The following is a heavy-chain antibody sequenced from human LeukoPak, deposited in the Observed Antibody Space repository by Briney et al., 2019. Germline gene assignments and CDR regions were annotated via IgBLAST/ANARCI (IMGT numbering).Heavy chain of an antibody. CDR2: IYYSGST. J-gene: IGHJ5*02. CDR1: GGSISSGHFS. CDR3: ARVKDRLLPYNWFDP. Sequence: PSQTLSLTCTVSGGSISSGHFSWTWIRQTPGKGLECLGYIYYSGSTYYNPSLQSRVSMSVDTSRNQFSLNLTSVTAADTAVYYCARVKDRLLPYNWFDPWGQGTLVTVSS. D-gene: IGHD2-21*02. V-gene: IGHV4-30-4*07.